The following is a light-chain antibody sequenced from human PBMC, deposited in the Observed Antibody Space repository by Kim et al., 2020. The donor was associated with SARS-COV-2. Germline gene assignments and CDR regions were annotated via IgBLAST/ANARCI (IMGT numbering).Light chain of an antibody. Sequence: SPGERATHPCRASQCVSSSYLAWYQQKPGQAPRLLIYGASSRATGIPDRFSGSGSGTDFTLTISRLEPEDFAVYYCQQYGSSPPYTFGQGTKLEI. J-gene: IGKJ2*01. CDR2: GAS. CDR1: QCVSSSY. V-gene: IGKV3-20*01. CDR3: QQYGSSPPYT.